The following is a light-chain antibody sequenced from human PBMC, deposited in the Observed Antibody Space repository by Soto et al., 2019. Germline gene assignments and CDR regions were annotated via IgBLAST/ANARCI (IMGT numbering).Light chain of an antibody. CDR1: QTIVKY. V-gene: IGKV1-39*01. CDR3: QQTYSSPQT. CDR2: SAS. Sequence: DIQMTQSPSSLSASVGDRVTITCRASQTIVKYLNWYQQRPGKAPKLLIYSASSLQSGVPSRFSGSGSGTDFTLTISSLQFEDFATYYCQQTYSSPQTFGQGTKLEIK. J-gene: IGKJ2*01.